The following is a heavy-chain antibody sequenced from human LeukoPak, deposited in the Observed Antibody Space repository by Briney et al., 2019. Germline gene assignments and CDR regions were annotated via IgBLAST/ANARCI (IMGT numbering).Heavy chain of an antibody. D-gene: IGHD1-14*01. CDR2: ISTNGGYT. Sequence: GGSLRLSCSASGFTFSSFALHWVRQAPGEGLESVSGISTNGGYTYHADSVKGRFTISRDNSKNTLFLQMSSLRAEGTAVYFCIKGGSRTRDFDAFDIWGQGTMVTVSS. CDR3: IKGGSRTRDFDAFDI. V-gene: IGHV3-64D*06. J-gene: IGHJ3*02. CDR1: GFTFSSFA.